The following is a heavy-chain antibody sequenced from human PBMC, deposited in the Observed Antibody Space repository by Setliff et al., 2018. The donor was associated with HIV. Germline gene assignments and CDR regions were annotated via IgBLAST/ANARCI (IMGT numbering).Heavy chain of an antibody. CDR2: INSDESST. J-gene: IGHJ4*02. Sequence: PGGSLRLSCAASGFTFSSYWMHWVRQAPGKGLVWVSVINSDESSTSYADSVTGRFTISRDNAKNTLYLQMNSLRAEDTAVYYCASLGGLLYTSSSLRGVDYWGQGTLVTVSS. CDR1: GFTFSSYW. CDR3: ASLGGLLYTSSSLRGVDY. D-gene: IGHD6-6*01. V-gene: IGHV3-74*01.